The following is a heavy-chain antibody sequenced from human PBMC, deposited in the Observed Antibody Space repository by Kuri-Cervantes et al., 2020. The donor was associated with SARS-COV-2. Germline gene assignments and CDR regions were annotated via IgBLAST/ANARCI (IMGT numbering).Heavy chain of an antibody. Sequence: ASVKVSCKASGYTFTGYYMHWVRQAPGQGLEWMGWINPNSGGTNYAQKFQGRVTMTRDTSISTAYMELSRLRSDDTAVYYCARASGGLYCSSTSWGEGSWFDPWGQGTLVTVSS. CDR3: ARASGGLYCSSTSWGEGSWFDP. CDR2: INPNSGGT. J-gene: IGHJ5*02. CDR1: GYTFTGYY. D-gene: IGHD2-2*01. V-gene: IGHV1-2*02.